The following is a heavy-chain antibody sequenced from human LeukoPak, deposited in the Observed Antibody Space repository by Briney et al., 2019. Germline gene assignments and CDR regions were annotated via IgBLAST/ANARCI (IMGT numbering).Heavy chain of an antibody. CDR3: ASRGQLWFRDDAFDI. CDR1: GYTFTGYY. Sequence: ASVKVSCKASGYTFTGYYMHWVRQAPGQGLEWMGWINPNSGGTNYAQKFQGRVTMTRDTSISTAYMELSRLRSVDTAVYYCASRGQLWFRDDAFDIWGQGTMVTVSS. D-gene: IGHD5-18*01. V-gene: IGHV1-2*02. J-gene: IGHJ3*02. CDR2: INPNSGGT.